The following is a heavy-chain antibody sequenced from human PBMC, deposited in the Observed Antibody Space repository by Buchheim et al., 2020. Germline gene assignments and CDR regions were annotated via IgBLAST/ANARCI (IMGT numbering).Heavy chain of an antibody. V-gene: IGHV3-30*02. D-gene: IGHD3-3*01. CDR1: GFTFSSYG. CDR3: AKDQYYDFVRD. CDR2: IRYDGSNK. Sequence: QVQLVESGGGVVQPGRSLRLSCAASGFTFSSYGMHWVRQAPGKGLEWVAFIRYDGSNKYYADSVKGRFTISRANSKNTIYLQMNSLRAEDTAVYYCAKDQYYDFVRDWGQGTL. J-gene: IGHJ4*02.